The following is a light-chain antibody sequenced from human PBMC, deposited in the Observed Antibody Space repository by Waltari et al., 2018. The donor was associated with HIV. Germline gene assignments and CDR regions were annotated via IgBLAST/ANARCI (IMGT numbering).Light chain of an antibody. V-gene: IGLV3-21*03. Sequence: SYILTQSPSVSVAPGKTSKISCWGDNVGSKSVHWYQQKPGQAPLLVIYDDAARPSGIPARFSGSNSGNTATLTITRVEVGDEADYYCQVWDFTTDHVVFGGGTKLTVL. CDR2: DDA. J-gene: IGLJ3*02. CDR3: QVWDFTTDHVV. CDR1: NVGSKS.